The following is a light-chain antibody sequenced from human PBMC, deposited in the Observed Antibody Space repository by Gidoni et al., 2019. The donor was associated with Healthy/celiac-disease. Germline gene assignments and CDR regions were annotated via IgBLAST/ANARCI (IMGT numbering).Light chain of an antibody. CDR2: LGS. V-gene: IGKV2-28*01. Sequence: DIGMTQSPLYLPVTPREPGSISCRSSQSLLHSNGYNELDWYLQKPGQSPKLLLYLGSHRASGVPDRFSGSGSGTDFTLKISRVEAEDVGVYYCMQALQTPRTFGQGTQLEIK. CDR1: QSLLHSNGYNE. J-gene: IGKJ2*01. CDR3: MQALQTPRT.